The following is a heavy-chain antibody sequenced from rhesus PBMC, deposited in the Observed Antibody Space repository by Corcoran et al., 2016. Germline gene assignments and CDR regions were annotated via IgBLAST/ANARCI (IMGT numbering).Heavy chain of an antibody. Sequence: QVQLVQSGAEVKKPGSSVKVSCKASGYTFTDYYMHWVRQAPRQGIEWMGWINPYNGNTKDAQKFQGRVTMTRDTSTSTAYMELSSLRSEDTAVYYCARDQGSWNNGGLDSWGQGVVVTVSS. J-gene: IGHJ6*01. D-gene: IGHD1-20*01. CDR3: ARDQGSWNNGGLDS. CDR1: GYTFTDYY. CDR2: INPYNGNT. V-gene: IGHV1S2*01.